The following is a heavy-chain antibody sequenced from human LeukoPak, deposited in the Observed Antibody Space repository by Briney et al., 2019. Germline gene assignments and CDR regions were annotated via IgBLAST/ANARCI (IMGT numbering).Heavy chain of an antibody. CDR2: TNPNSDGT. CDR3: ARSHYSDSSGYYIYYGMDV. V-gene: IGHV1-2*02. Sequence: GASVKLSCKTSGYTFTGYYMHWMRQAPAPGLEWKGLTNPNSDGTHYAQKFQGKVTMTRDTSNSTAYMELSRLRSDDTAVYYCARSHYSDSSGYYIYYGMDVWGQGTTVTVSS. J-gene: IGHJ6*02. CDR1: GYTFTGYY. D-gene: IGHD3-22*01.